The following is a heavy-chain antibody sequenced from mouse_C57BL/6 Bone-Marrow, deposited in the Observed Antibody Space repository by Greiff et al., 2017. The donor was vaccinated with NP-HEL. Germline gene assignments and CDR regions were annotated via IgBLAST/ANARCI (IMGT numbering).Heavy chain of an antibody. Sequence: EVQVVESGPELVKPGASVKIPCKASGYTFTDYNMDWVKQSHGKSLEWIGDINPNNGGTIYNQKFKGKATLTVDKSSSTAYMELRSLTSEDTAVYYCAREGAYDGYTYYAMDYWGQGTSVTVSS. V-gene: IGHV1-18*01. D-gene: IGHD2-3*01. CDR2: INPNNGGT. J-gene: IGHJ4*01. CDR3: AREGAYDGYTYYAMDY. CDR1: GYTFTDYN.